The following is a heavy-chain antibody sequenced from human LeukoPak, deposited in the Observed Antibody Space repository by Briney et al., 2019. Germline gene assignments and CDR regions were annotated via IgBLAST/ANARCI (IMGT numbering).Heavy chain of an antibody. CDR3: AKGGYGYYYYYYMDV. CDR1: GFTFSSYG. D-gene: IGHD5-18*01. J-gene: IGHJ6*03. V-gene: IGHV3-23*01. CDR2: ISGSGGST. Sequence: GGTLRLSCAASGFTFSSYGMSWVRQAPGKGLEWVSAISGSGGSTYYADSVKGRFTISRDNSKNTLYLQMNSLRAEDMALYYCAKGGYGYYYYYYMDVWGKGTAVTVSS.